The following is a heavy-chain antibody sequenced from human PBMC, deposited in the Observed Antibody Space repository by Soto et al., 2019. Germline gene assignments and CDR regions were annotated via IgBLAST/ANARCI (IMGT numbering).Heavy chain of an antibody. Sequence: ASVKVSCKASGYTFTSYYMHWVRQAPGQGLEWMGIINPSGGSTNYAQKFQGRVTITADKSTSTAYMELSSLRSEDTAVYYCARNNVDIVATIGGSDYYYGMDVWGQGTTVTVSS. J-gene: IGHJ6*02. V-gene: IGHV1-46*01. D-gene: IGHD5-12*01. CDR3: ARNNVDIVATIGGSDYYYGMDV. CDR1: GYTFTSYY. CDR2: INPSGGST.